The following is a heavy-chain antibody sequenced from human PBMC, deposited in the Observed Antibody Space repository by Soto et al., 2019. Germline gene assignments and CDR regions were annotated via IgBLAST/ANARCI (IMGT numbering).Heavy chain of an antibody. CDR3: ARDGVVGTAYFGYFDY. D-gene: IGHD3-3*01. Sequence: QVQLVESGGGVVQPGRSLRLSCAASAFIFTGYGMHWVRQAPGKGLEWVAVVRHDGSDIHYADSVKGRFIISRDNSKNTLYLQMNSLRAEDTAVYYCARDGVVGTAYFGYFDYWGQGTLVTVSS. J-gene: IGHJ4*02. CDR2: VRHDGSDI. V-gene: IGHV3-33*01. CDR1: AFIFTGYG.